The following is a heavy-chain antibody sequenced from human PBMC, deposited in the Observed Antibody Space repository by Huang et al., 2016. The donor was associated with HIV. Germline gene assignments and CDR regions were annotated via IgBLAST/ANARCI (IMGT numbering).Heavy chain of an antibody. J-gene: IGHJ6*02. Sequence: QVQLVQSGAEVKKPGSSVKVSCKASGGTFSHHGISWVRQATGQGLEWMGGIIPIFGTPYYANKFQGRFTISADESTSTAYMELNSLRSDDTAVYYCARHPSRRGMDVWGQGTTVTVSS. CDR2: IIPIFGTP. V-gene: IGHV1-69*01. CDR3: ARHPSRRGMDV. CDR1: GGTFSHHG.